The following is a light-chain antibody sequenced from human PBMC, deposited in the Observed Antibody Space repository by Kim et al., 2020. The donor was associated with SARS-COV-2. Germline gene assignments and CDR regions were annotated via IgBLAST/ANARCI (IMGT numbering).Light chain of an antibody. CDR1: SLRSYY. V-gene: IGLV3-19*01. CDR3: NSRDSSGNLNWV. Sequence: LGQTGRITCQGDSLRSYYASWYQQKPGQAPVLVIYGKNNRPSGIPDRFSGSSSGNTASLTITGAQAEDEADYYCNSRDSSGNLNWVFGGGTKLTVL. J-gene: IGLJ3*02. CDR2: GKN.